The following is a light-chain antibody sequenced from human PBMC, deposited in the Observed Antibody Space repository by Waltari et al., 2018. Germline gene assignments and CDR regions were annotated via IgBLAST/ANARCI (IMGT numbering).Light chain of an antibody. CDR2: GAS. CDR1: QSVSSN. J-gene: IGKJ5*01. CDR3: LHYNNWPPIT. V-gene: IGKV3-15*01. Sequence: ERATLSCRASQSVSSNLAWYQQKPGQAPRLLIYGASTRATGIPARFSGSGSGTEFTLTISSLQSEDFAVYYCLHYNNWPPITFGQGTRLEIK.